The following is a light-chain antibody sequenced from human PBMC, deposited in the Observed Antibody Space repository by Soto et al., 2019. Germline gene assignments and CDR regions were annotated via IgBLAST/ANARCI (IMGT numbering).Light chain of an antibody. CDR2: KAT. V-gene: IGKV1-5*03. CDR3: QQYNDFQYT. J-gene: IGKJ2*01. CDR1: QSIGSW. Sequence: DIQMTQSPSTLSASVGDGVTITCRASQSIGSWLAWYQQKPGKAPKLLIYKATNLQSGVPSRFSGSGSGTDFSLTISTLQPVDSATYFCQQYNDFQYTLAPGPKLEI.